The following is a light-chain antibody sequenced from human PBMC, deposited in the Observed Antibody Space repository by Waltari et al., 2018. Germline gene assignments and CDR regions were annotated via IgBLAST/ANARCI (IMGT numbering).Light chain of an antibody. J-gene: IGLJ3*02. CDR2: YDD. V-gene: IGLV1-36*01. Sequence: QSVLTQPPSVSEAPRQRVTISCSGSISNIGNNGVNWYQQVPRKAPKLLIYYDDLLPSGVSDRFSGSKSGTSASLAISGLQFEDEAEYFCAAWDDSLNGRVFGGGTKLTVL. CDR3: AAWDDSLNGRV. CDR1: ISNIGNNG.